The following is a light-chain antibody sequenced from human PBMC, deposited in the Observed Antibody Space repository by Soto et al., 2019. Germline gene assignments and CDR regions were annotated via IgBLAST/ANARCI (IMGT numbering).Light chain of an antibody. CDR1: RSVLYSSNNQNY. CDR3: QQHYINPIT. V-gene: IGKV4-1*01. J-gene: IGKJ5*01. Sequence: DIVMTQSPDSLAVSLGERATINCKSSRSVLYSSNNQNYLAWYQQKPGQPPKLLIHWASTRESGVPDRFSGSGSGTDFTLTISSLQAEDVAVYYCQQHYINPITFGQGTRLEI. CDR2: WAS.